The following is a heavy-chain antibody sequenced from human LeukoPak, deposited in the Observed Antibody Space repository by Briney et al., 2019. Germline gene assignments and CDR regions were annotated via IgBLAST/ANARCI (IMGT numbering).Heavy chain of an antibody. V-gene: IGHV3-23*01. CDR2: ISGSGGST. CDR1: GFTFSSYS. D-gene: IGHD5-24*01. Sequence: GGSLRLSCAASGFTFSSYSMNWVRQAPGKGLEWVSGISGSGGSTYYADSVKGRFTISRDNSKNTLYLQKNSLRAEDTAVYYCAKWRRDGYNYFFDYWGQGTLVTVSS. CDR3: AKWRRDGYNYFFDY. J-gene: IGHJ4*02.